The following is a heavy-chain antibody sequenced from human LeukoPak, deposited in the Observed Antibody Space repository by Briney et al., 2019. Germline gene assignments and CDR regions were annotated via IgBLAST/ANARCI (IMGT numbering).Heavy chain of an antibody. CDR3: ARDGVVATTSLDY. Sequence: SETLSLTCTVSGGSIYSSSYYWGWIRQPPGKGLEWIGSIYYSGSTYYNPSLKSRVTISIDTSKNQFSLKLSSVTAADTAVYYCARDGVVATTSLDYWGQGTLVTVSS. V-gene: IGHV4-39*07. D-gene: IGHD5-12*01. CDR1: GGSIYSSSYY. J-gene: IGHJ4*02. CDR2: IYYSGST.